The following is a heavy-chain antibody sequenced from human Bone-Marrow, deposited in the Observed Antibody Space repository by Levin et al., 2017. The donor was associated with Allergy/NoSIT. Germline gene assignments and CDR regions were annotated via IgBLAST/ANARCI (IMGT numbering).Heavy chain of an antibody. CDR1: GFTFSSFW. CDR3: ARSLSVSY. J-gene: IGHJ4*02. V-gene: IGHV3-7*01. Sequence: QPGGSLRLSCAASGFTFSSFWMTWVRQAPGKGLEWVATIKQDGSEKKYEDSVKGRFTISRDNAKNSLYLQMNSLRAEDTAAYYCARSLSVSYWGQGTLVTVSS. CDR2: IKQDGSEK. D-gene: IGHD3-16*02.